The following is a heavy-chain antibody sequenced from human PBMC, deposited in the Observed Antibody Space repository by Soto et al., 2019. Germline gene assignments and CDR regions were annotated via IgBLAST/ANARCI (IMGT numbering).Heavy chain of an antibody. D-gene: IGHD3-10*01. CDR2: INHSGST. CDR1: GGSIRRSDYY. V-gene: IGHV4-34*01. Sequence: SETLSLTCTVSGGSIRRSDYYWSWIRQPPGKGLEWIGEINHSGSTNYNPSLKSRVTISVDTSKNQFSLKLSSVTAADTAVYYCARAQDRITMVRGVIMRIYFFDYWGQGTLVTVSS. J-gene: IGHJ4*02. CDR3: ARAQDRITMVRGVIMRIYFFDY.